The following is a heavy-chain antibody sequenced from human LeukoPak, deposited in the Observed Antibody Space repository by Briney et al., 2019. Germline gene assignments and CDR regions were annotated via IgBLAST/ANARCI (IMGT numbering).Heavy chain of an antibody. CDR1: GFTVNINY. V-gene: IGHV3-21*01. D-gene: IGHD4-23*01. CDR2: ISSSSSYI. J-gene: IGHJ4*02. Sequence: GGSLRLSCAASGFTVNINYISWVRQAPGKGLEWVSSISSSSSYIYYADSVKGRFTISRDNAKNSLYLQMNSLRAEDTAVYYCARTRHPDGNTWVFDYWGQGTLVTVSS. CDR3: ARTRHPDGNTWVFDY.